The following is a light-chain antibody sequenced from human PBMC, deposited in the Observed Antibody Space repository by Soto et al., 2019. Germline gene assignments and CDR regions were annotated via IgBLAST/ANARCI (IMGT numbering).Light chain of an antibody. J-gene: IGKJ1*01. Sequence: DIQMTQSPSILSASVGDRVTITCRASQSIRSWLAWYRQKPGRAPERLIYSTSSLQSGVPSRFSGSGSGTEFSLTITSLQPDDFATYHCQQYNSYSFGQGTKVDIK. V-gene: IGKV1-5*01. CDR3: QQYNSYS. CDR2: STS. CDR1: QSIRSW.